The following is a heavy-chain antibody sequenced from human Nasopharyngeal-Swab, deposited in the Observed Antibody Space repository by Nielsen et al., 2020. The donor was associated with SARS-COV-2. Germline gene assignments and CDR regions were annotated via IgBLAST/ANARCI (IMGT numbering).Heavy chain of an antibody. CDR3: ARASCGGDCWAAPRRIYYYYGMDV. CDR2: IHHSGST. J-gene: IGHJ6*02. Sequence: SETLSLTCGVSGDSISTDNWWSWVRQPPGKALEWIGEIHHSGSTNYNPSLKSRVTISVDTSKNQFSLKLSSVTAADTAVYYCARASCGGDCWAAPRRIYYYYGMDVWGQGTTVTVSS. D-gene: IGHD2-21*02. V-gene: IGHV4-4*02. CDR1: GDSISTDNW.